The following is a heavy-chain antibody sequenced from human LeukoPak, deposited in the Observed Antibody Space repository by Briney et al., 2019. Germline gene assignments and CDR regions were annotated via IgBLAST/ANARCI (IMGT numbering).Heavy chain of an antibody. V-gene: IGHV3-7*01. CDR2: IKQDGSEK. CDR3: ARDGWKLYRSRGDYYYMDV. D-gene: IGHD3-16*02. Sequence: GGSLRLSCAASGFTFSSYWMSWVRQAPGKGLEWVANIKQDGSEKYYVDSVKGRFTISRDNAKNSLYLQMNSLRAEDTAVYYCARDGWKLYRSRGDYYYMDVWGKGTTVTISS. CDR1: GFTFSSYW. J-gene: IGHJ6*03.